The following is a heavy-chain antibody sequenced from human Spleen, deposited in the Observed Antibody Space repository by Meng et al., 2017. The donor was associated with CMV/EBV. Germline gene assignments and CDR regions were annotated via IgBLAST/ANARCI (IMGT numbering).Heavy chain of an antibody. CDR1: GNSFTDYY. CDR2: VDREDGAL. Sequence: SGNSFTDYYMHWVRQAPGKGPEWMGLVDREDGALVYAEKFLGRATINADTSANTLFMELSSLTSEDTAVYYCTTGDWSDRTGDWYFDLWGPDTLVTVSS. J-gene: IGHJ2*01. D-gene: IGHD1-1*01. V-gene: IGHV1-69-2*01. CDR3: TTGDWSDRTGDWYFDL.